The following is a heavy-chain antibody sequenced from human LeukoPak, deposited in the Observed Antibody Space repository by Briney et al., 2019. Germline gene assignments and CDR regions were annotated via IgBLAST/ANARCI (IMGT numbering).Heavy chain of an antibody. CDR3: ARDSGIAAAGMVY. Sequence: GGSLRLSCAASGFTFSSYEMNWVRRAPGKGLEWVSYISRSGSTIYYADSVKGRFTISRDNAKNSLYLQMNSLRAEDTAVYYCARDSGIAAAGMVYWGQGTLVTVSS. CDR1: GFTFSSYE. CDR2: ISRSGSTI. D-gene: IGHD6-13*01. J-gene: IGHJ4*02. V-gene: IGHV3-48*03.